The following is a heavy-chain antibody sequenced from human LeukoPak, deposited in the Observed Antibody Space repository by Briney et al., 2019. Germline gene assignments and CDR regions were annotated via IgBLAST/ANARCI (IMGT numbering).Heavy chain of an antibody. J-gene: IGHJ4*02. CDR2: FDPEDGET. CDR3: ARGGRRHYYGSGSYKLGY. CDR1: GYTLTELS. Sequence: GASVKVSCKVSGYTLTELSMHWVRQAPGKGLEWMGGFDPEDGETTYAQKFQGRVTMTEDTSTDTAYMELSSLRSEDTAVYYCARGGRRHYYGSGSYKLGYWGQGTLVTVSS. D-gene: IGHD3-10*01. V-gene: IGHV1-24*01.